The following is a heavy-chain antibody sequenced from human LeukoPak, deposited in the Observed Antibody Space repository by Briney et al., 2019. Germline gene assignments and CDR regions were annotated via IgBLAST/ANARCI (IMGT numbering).Heavy chain of an antibody. CDR1: GGSISSSSYY. J-gene: IGHJ6*03. CDR3: ARDVSSASFTYYYYYMDV. V-gene: IGHV4-39*07. CDR2: IYYSGNT. D-gene: IGHD3-16*01. Sequence: SETLSLTCTVSGGSISSSSYYWGWIRQPPGKGLEWIGSIYYSGNTYYNPSLESRVTVSVDTSMNQFSLRLTSVSPADTAVYYCARDVSSASFTYYYYYMDVWGKGTTVTVSS.